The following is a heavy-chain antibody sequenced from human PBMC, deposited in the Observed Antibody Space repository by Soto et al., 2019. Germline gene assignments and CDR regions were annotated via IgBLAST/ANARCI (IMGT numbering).Heavy chain of an antibody. D-gene: IGHD3-3*01. Sequence: ASVKVSCKTSGGTFSNDIITWVRQAPGQGLEWMGLIIPNIGNTDYAQKFQGRVTMTRNISISTAYMELSSLRFEDTAVYYCARDYDFWGGAFDIWGQGTMVTVSS. V-gene: IGHV1-8*02. CDR2: IIPNIGNT. J-gene: IGHJ3*02. CDR1: GGTFSNDI. CDR3: ARDYDFWGGAFDI.